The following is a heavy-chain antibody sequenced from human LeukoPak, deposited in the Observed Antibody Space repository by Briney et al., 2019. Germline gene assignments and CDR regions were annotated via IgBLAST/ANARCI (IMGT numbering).Heavy chain of an antibody. CDR1: GGSISSYY. D-gene: IGHD3-22*01. V-gene: IGHV4-59*01. CDR2: IYYSGST. Sequence: PSETLPLTCTVSGGSISSYYWSWIRQPPGKGLEWIGYIYYSGSTNYNPSLKSRVTISVDTSKNQFSLKLSSVTAADTAVYYCARGLYYYDSSGYWDYWGQGTLVTVSS. CDR3: ARGLYYYDSSGYWDY. J-gene: IGHJ4*02.